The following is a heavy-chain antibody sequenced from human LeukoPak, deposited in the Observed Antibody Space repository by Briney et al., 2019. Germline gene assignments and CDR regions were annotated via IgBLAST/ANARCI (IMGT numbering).Heavy chain of an antibody. J-gene: IGHJ4*02. V-gene: IGHV1-69*13. CDR2: IIPIFGTA. D-gene: IGHD1-26*01. Sequence: ASVTVSCKASGGTFSIYAISWVRQAPGQGLEWMGGIIPIFGTANYAQKFQGRVTITADESTSTAYMELSSLRSEDTAVYYCARPKARIVGATTPFDYWGQGTLVTVSS. CDR3: ARPKARIVGATTPFDY. CDR1: GGTFSIYA.